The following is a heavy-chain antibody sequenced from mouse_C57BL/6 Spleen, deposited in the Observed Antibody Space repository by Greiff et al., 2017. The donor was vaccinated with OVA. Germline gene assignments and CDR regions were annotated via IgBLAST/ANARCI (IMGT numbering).Heavy chain of an antibody. CDR1: GYTFTSYW. J-gene: IGHJ4*01. V-gene: IGHV1-64*01. Sequence: QVQLQQPGAELVKPGASVKLSCKASGYTFTSYWMHWVKQRPGQGLEWIGMIHPNSGSTTYNEKFKSKATLTVDKSSSTAYMQLSSLTSEDSAVYYWASSPAYYSNYSAMDYWGQGTSVTVSS. CDR3: ASSPAYYSNYSAMDY. CDR2: IHPNSGST. D-gene: IGHD2-5*01.